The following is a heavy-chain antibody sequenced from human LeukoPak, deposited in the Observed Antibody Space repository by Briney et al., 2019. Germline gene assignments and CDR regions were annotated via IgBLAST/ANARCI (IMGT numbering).Heavy chain of an antibody. CDR3: ASSYYYDSSGYPPDY. D-gene: IGHD3-22*01. V-gene: IGHV4-59*01. Sequence: SETLSVTCTVSGGSISSYYWSWIRQPPGKGLEWIGYVYYSGNTNYNPSLKSRVTISVDTSKNQFSLKLSSVTAADTAVYYCASSYYYDSSGYPPDYWGQGTLVTVSS. J-gene: IGHJ4*02. CDR1: GGSISSYY. CDR2: VYYSGNT.